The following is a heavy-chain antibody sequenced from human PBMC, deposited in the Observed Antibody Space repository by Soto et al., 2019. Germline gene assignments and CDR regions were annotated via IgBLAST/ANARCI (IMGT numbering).Heavy chain of an antibody. D-gene: IGHD3-3*01. Sequence: NPGGSLRLCCAASGFTFSSYSMNWVRQTPGKGLEWVSSISGSSSNMYYADSVKGRFTISRDNAKNSLYLQMNSLRAEDTAVYYCAKDPNYDFWSGYSGSGWFDPWGQGTLVTVSS. CDR3: AKDPNYDFWSGYSGSGWFDP. CDR2: ISGSSSNM. CDR1: GFTFSSYS. J-gene: IGHJ5*02. V-gene: IGHV3-21*01.